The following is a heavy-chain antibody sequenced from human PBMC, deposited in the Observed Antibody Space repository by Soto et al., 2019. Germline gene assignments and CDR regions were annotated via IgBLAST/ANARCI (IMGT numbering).Heavy chain of an antibody. J-gene: IGHJ3*02. CDR2: ISGSGGST. V-gene: IGHV3-23*01. Sequence: EVQLLESGGGLVQPGGSLRLSCAASGFTFSSYAMSWVRQAPGKGLEWVSAISGSGGSTYYADSVKGRFTISRDNSKNTLYLQMNSLRAEDTAVYYCAKGGPGITGTLDAFDIWGQGTMVTVSS. CDR1: GFTFSSYA. CDR3: AKGGPGITGTLDAFDI. D-gene: IGHD1-20*01.